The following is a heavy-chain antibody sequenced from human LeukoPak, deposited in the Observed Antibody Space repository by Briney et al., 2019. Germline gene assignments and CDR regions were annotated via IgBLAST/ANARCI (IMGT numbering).Heavy chain of an antibody. J-gene: IGHJ6*03. V-gene: IGHV1-3*03. CDR2: INAVNGNT. D-gene: IGHD6-19*01. Sequence: ASVKVSCKASGYTFTSYAIHWVRQAPGQRLQWMGWINAVNGNTKYSQEFQGRVTFTRDTSATTAYMELRSLRSEDTAVYYCARGTSSGWYYYYMDVWGKGTTVTISS. CDR3: ARGTSSGWYYYYMDV. CDR1: GYTFTSYA.